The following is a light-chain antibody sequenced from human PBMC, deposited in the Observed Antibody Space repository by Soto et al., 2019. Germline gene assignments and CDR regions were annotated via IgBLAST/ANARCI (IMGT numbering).Light chain of an antibody. V-gene: IGKV3-20*01. Sequence: EIVLTQSPGTLSLSPGERATLSCRASQSVSSSYFAWYQQRFCQAPRLLIYGASSSATGIPDRFSGSGSGTDFTLTIRRLEPEDFAVYYCQQYGISSWTFGQGTKVQIK. CDR1: QSVSSSY. CDR3: QQYGISSWT. J-gene: IGKJ1*01. CDR2: GAS.